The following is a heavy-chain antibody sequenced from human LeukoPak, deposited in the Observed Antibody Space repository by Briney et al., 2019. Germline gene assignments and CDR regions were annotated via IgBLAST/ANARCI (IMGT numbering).Heavy chain of an antibody. CDR1: GYSFSNYW. V-gene: IGHV5-51*01. J-gene: IGHJ4*02. Sequence: GGSLKSSCRSSGYSFSNYWIGWVRQMPGKGLEWMGIIYPGDSDIRYSPSFQGQVTISADKSISTAYLQWSSLKASDTAMYYCASTYNKDWDYWGQGTLVTVSS. CDR3: ASTYNKDWDY. D-gene: IGHD3-9*01. CDR2: IYPGDSDI.